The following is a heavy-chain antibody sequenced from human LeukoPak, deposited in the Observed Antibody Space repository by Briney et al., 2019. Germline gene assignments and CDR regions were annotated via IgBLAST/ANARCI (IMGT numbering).Heavy chain of an antibody. V-gene: IGHV3-7*03. J-gene: IGHJ5*02. D-gene: IGHD2-21*02. CDR1: GFTFSNYG. Sequence: GGSLRLSCAASGFTFSNYGMSWVRQAPGKGLEWVASIKQDGSEKFYVDSVKGRFTISRDNAKNSLYLQMNSLRAEDTAVYYCAKDGTVTGPGWFDPWGQGTLVTVSS. CDR3: AKDGTVTGPGWFDP. CDR2: IKQDGSEK.